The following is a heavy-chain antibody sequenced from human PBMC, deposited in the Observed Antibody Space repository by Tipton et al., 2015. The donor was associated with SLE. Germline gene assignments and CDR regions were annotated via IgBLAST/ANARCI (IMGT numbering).Heavy chain of an antibody. CDR2: INHSGST. CDR3: ARVEDAWGYFDY. V-gene: IGHV4-34*01. Sequence: TLSLTCAVYGGSFSGYYWSWIRQPPGKGLEWIGEINHSGSTNYNPSFKSRVTISVDTSKNQFSLELSSVTAADTAVYYCARVEDAWGYFDYWGQGTLVTVSS. D-gene: IGHD3-16*01. CDR1: GGSFSGYY. J-gene: IGHJ4*02.